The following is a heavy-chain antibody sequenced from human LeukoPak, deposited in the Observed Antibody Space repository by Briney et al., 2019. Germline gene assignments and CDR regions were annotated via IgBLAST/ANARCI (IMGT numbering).Heavy chain of an antibody. Sequence: GASVKVSCKASGYTFTSYDINWVRQATGQGLEWMGWMNPNSGNTGYAQKFQGRVTMTRNTSISTAYMELSSLRSEDTAVYYCAGSLAAAGFGFDYWGQGTLVTVSS. CDR1: GYTFTSYD. J-gene: IGHJ4*02. D-gene: IGHD6-13*01. CDR3: AGSLAAAGFGFDY. CDR2: MNPNSGNT. V-gene: IGHV1-8*01.